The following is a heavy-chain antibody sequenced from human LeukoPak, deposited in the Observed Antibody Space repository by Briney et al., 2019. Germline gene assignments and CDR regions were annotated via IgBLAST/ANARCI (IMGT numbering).Heavy chain of an antibody. CDR3: ARGMYELQLGAWFDP. V-gene: IGHV4-59*01. CDR2: MFASGTS. D-gene: IGHD3-16*01. CDR1: GGFISSDY. Sequence: PSETPSLTCTVSGGFISSDYWSWIRQPPGKGLEYIGFMFASGTSNYNPSFKSRVTMSVDTSKSQFSMNLSSVTAADTAVYYCARGMYELQLGAWFDPWGQGTLVTVSS. J-gene: IGHJ5*02.